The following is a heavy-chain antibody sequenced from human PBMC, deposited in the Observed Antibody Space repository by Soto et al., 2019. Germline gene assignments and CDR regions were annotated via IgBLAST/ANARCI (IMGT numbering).Heavy chain of an antibody. V-gene: IGHV3-33*01. J-gene: IGHJ6*02. CDR2: VWYDGSNG. Sequence: QVQLVESGGGVVQPGRSLRLSCTASGFIFSNFGMHWVRQAPGKGLEWVASVWYDGSNGVSAESVKGRFTISRDNSKNTLYLQMTSLRAEDTAVYYCARDPRTARASAMDVWGQGTTVTVSS. CDR1: GFIFSNFG. D-gene: IGHD6-6*01. CDR3: ARDPRTARASAMDV.